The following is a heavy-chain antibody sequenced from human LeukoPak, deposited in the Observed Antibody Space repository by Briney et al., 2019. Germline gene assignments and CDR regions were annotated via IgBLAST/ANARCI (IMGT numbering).Heavy chain of an antibody. Sequence: PSETLSLTCAVYGGSFSGYYWSWIRQPPGKGLEWIGEINHSGSTNYNPSLKSRVTISVDTSKNQFSLKLSSVTAADTAVYYCARGSYYYDSSGYWGPNAFDIWGQGTMVTVSS. V-gene: IGHV4-34*01. D-gene: IGHD3-22*01. CDR3: ARGSYYYDSSGYWGPNAFDI. CDR2: INHSGST. CDR1: GGSFSGYY. J-gene: IGHJ3*02.